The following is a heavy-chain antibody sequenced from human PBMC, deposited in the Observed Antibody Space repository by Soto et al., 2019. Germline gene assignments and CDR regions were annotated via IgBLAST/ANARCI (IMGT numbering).Heavy chain of an antibody. CDR2: MYITGSS. J-gene: IGHJ6*02. D-gene: IGHD2-2*01. Sequence: QVHLQESGPGLVKPSETLSLTCSVSGDSISSYFWSWVRQPAGKGLEWIGRMYITGSSDYNPSLKSRVTMSLDTPKNQVSLEVRSVTAADTAVYYCSRVSGVVVVPAAASTSPSFGLDAWGQGTSVTVSS. CDR3: SRVSGVVVVPAAASTSPSFGLDA. CDR1: GDSISSYF. V-gene: IGHV4-4*07.